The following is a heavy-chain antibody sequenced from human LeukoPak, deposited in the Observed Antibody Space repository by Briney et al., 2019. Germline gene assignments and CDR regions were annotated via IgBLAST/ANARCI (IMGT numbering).Heavy chain of an antibody. Sequence: PGGSLRLFCAASGFTFSSCEMNWVRQAPGKGLEWVSYISSSGTAIYYADSVKGRFTISRDSAKNSLYLEMNSLRAEDTAVYYCARGVQYVNYFDYWGQGTLVPVSS. D-gene: IGHD2-8*01. CDR1: GFTFSSCE. J-gene: IGHJ4*02. CDR3: ARGVQYVNYFDY. V-gene: IGHV3-48*03. CDR2: ISSSGTAI.